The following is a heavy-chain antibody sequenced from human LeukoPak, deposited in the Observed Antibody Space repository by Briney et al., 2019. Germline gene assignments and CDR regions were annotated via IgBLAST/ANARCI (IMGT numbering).Heavy chain of an antibody. J-gene: IGHJ4*02. V-gene: IGHV3-23*01. D-gene: IGHD6-19*01. CDR2: ISGSGTNT. CDR1: GFTFSTYA. CDR3: SIKRAGCAHPSFPDY. Sequence: GGCLRLSFAASGFTFSTYAMSWVRQAPGKGLGWVSSISGSGTNTSYADSVRGRFTISRDNSKNTLYLHMDSLRAEDTAVYYCSIKRAGCAHPSFPDYWGQGTMVTVSS.